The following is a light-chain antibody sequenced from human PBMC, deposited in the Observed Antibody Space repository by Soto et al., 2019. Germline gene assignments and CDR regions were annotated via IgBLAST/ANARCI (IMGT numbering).Light chain of an antibody. CDR3: QQYNSYPIT. J-gene: IGKJ5*01. Sequence: DIQMTQSPSTLSASVGDRVTITCRASQSISSWLAWYQQKPGKAPKSLIYKASSLESGVPSRFSGSGSGTEFTLTISSLQPDDFATYYCQQYNSYPITFDQGTRLEIK. CDR1: QSISSW. CDR2: KAS. V-gene: IGKV1-5*03.